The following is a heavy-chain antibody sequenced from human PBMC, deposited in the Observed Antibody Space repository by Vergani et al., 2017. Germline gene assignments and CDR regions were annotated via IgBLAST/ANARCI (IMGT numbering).Heavy chain of an antibody. Sequence: QVQLQESGPGLVKPSETLSLTCAVSGYSISSGYYWGWIRQPPGKGLEWIGSIYHSGSTYYNPSLKGPFTISVDTSKNRFSLRLSSVTAADTAVFYCARLTGASVRLGELIDEWGQGTLVTVS. V-gene: IGHV4-38-2*01. CDR3: ARLTGASVRLGELIDE. CDR2: IYHSGST. CDR1: GYSISSGYY. D-gene: IGHD3-16*01. J-gene: IGHJ4*02.